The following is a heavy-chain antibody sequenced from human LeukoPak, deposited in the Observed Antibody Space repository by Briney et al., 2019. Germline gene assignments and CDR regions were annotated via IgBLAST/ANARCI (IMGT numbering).Heavy chain of an antibody. CDR3: VRDPPSRQFDP. V-gene: IGHV4-4*07. Sequence: PSETLSLTCNVSGGSMNSYYWTWIRQPAGKGREWIGRINPSGSTNYNPSLKSRVTMSVDTSKNQFSLNLTSVTAADTAVYYCVRDPPSRQFDPWGQGTLVTVSS. J-gene: IGHJ5*02. CDR2: INPSGST. CDR1: GGSMNSYY.